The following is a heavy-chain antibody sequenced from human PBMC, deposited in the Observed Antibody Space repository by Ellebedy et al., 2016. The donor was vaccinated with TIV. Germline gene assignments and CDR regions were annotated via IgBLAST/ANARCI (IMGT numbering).Heavy chain of an antibody. D-gene: IGHD6-13*01. V-gene: IGHV3-23*01. Sequence: GESLKISXAASGFTFGSFAMTWVHQAPGKGLEWVAGITGSGSSADYADSMKGRFTISRDNPKNTLYLQMNSLRAEDTAVYYCAKCRATTWYDWFDPWGQGTLVTVSS. CDR3: AKCRATTWYDWFDP. CDR2: ITGSGSSA. J-gene: IGHJ5*02. CDR1: GFTFGSFA.